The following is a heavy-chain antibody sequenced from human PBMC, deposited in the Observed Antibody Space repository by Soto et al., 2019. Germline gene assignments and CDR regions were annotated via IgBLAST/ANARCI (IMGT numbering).Heavy chain of an antibody. D-gene: IGHD3-22*01. CDR1: GGSISSSSYY. CDR3: ARRLYYDSSGFEGGGMDV. J-gene: IGHJ6*02. Sequence: QLQLQESGPGLVKPSETLSLTCTVSGGSISSSSYYWGWIRQPPGKGLEWIGSIYYSGSTYYNPSLKNRATISVDTSKNQFSLKLSSVTAADTAVYYCARRLYYDSSGFEGGGMDVWGQGTTVTVSS. V-gene: IGHV4-39*01. CDR2: IYYSGST.